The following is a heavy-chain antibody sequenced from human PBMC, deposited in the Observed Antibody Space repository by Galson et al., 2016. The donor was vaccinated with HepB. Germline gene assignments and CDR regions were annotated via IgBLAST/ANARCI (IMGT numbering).Heavy chain of an antibody. CDR1: GYTFFNYG. CDR2: ISGYDGNA. Sequence: SVKVSCKASGYTFFNYGISWVRQAPGQGLEWMGWISGYDGNAYYAQKFQGRLTMTIDASTSTANMDLRSLRSDDTAVYYCARDPSLYDYIWGTDRYYYYGMDVWAQGPRSASP. V-gene: IGHV1-18*01. D-gene: IGHD3-16*01. J-gene: IGHJ6*02. CDR3: ARDPSLYDYIWGTDRYYYYGMDV.